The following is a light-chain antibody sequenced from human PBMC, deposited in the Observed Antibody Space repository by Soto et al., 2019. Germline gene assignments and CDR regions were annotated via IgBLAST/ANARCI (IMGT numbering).Light chain of an antibody. V-gene: IGKV3-11*01. CDR1: QSVSSY. J-gene: IGKJ1*01. CDR3: QQHSNWPPT. Sequence: EIVLTQSPATLSLSPGERATLSCRASQSVSSYLAWYQQKPGQAPRILIYDASNRATGIPARFSGSGSGTDCTLTISRLEPEDFSVYYCQQHSNWPPTFGQGTKVDIK. CDR2: DAS.